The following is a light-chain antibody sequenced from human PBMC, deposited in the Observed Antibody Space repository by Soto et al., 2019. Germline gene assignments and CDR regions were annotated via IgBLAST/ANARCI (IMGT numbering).Light chain of an antibody. J-gene: IGKJ4*01. CDR2: KAS. CDR3: QQYNSYPLT. V-gene: IGKV1-5*03. CDR1: QSISSW. Sequence: DIPMTQSPSTLSASVGDRVTITCRASQSISSWLAWYQQKPGKAPKLLIHKASSLESGVPSRFSGSGSGTEFTLTISSLQPDDFATYYCQQYNSYPLTFGGGTEVESK.